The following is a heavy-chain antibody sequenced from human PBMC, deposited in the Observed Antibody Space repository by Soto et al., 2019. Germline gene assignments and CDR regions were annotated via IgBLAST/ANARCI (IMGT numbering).Heavy chain of an antibody. J-gene: IGHJ3*02. Sequence: GGSLRLSCAASGFTFSSYGMHWVRQAPGKGLEWVAVIWYDGSNKYYADSVKGRFTISRDNSKNTLYLQMNSLRAEDTAVYYCARDRIAAAGTVTGAFDIWGQGTMVTVSS. CDR3: ARDRIAAAGTVTGAFDI. D-gene: IGHD6-13*01. CDR2: IWYDGSNK. V-gene: IGHV3-33*01. CDR1: GFTFSSYG.